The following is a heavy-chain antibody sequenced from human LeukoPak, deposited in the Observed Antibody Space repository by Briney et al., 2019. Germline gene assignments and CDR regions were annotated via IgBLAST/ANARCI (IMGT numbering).Heavy chain of an antibody. CDR1: GGSFSGYY. Sequence: SETLSLTCAAYGGSFSGYYWSWIRQPPGKGLERIGEINHSGSTNYNPSLKSRVTISVDTSKNQFSLKLSSVTAADTAVYYCARLSYGDYAGYWGQGTLVTVSS. V-gene: IGHV4-34*01. D-gene: IGHD4-17*01. J-gene: IGHJ4*02. CDR2: INHSGST. CDR3: ARLSYGDYAGY.